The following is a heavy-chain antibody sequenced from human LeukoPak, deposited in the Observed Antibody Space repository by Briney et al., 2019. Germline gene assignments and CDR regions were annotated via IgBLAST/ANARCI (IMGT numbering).Heavy chain of an antibody. J-gene: IGHJ4*02. V-gene: IGHV3-23*01. D-gene: IGHD1-1*01. Sequence: GSLRLSCAASGFTFSDYAMSWVRQAPGKGLEWVSAISDSGGSTFYADSVKGRLTISRDNSKNTLYLQMNSLRVEDTAVYYCAKAFLSTTGDYWGQGILVTVSS. CDR3: AKAFLSTTGDY. CDR1: GFTFSDYA. CDR2: ISDSGGST.